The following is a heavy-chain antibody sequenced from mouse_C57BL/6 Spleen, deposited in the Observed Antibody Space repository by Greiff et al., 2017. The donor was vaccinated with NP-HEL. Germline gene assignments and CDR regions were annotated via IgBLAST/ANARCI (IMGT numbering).Heavy chain of an antibody. CDR1: GFNIKDYY. D-gene: IGHD2-1*01. V-gene: IGHV14-1*01. CDR3: TSFYEGNPGAGLEY. Sequence: EVQLQQSGAELVRPGASVKLSCTASGFNIKDYYMHWVKQRPDQGLEWLGRIAPEAGDPEYAPKFQGKATMTADPSSHTAYLQLSSLTSEDTAVYYCTSFYEGNPGAGLEYGGQGTLGTVAA. J-gene: IGHJ3*01. CDR2: IAPEAGDP.